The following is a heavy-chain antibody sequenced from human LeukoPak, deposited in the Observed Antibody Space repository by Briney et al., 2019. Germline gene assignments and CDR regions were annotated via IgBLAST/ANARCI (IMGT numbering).Heavy chain of an antibody. CDR2: ISSSSSYI. D-gene: IGHD6-19*01. Sequence: GGSLRLSCAASGFTFSSYSMNWVRQAPGKGLEWVSSISSSSSYIYYADSVKGRFTISRDNAKNSLYLQMNSLRAEDTAAYYCARDLSEQCLVDRAFDDYWGQGTLVTVSS. CDR3: ARDLSEQCLVDRAFDDY. V-gene: IGHV3-21*01. CDR1: GFTFSSYS. J-gene: IGHJ4*02.